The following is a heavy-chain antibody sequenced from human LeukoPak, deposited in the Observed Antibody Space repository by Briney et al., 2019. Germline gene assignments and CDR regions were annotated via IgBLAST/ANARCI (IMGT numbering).Heavy chain of an antibody. CDR1: GGTFSSYA. J-gene: IGHJ3*02. CDR3: ARGIHPGDAFGI. D-gene: IGHD1-1*01. CDR2: IIPILGIA. Sequence: SVKVSCKASGGTFSSYAIIWVRQAPGQGLEWMGRIIPILGIANYAQKFQGRVTITADKSTSTAYMELSSLRSEDTAVYYCARGIHPGDAFGIWGQGTMVTVSS. V-gene: IGHV1-69*04.